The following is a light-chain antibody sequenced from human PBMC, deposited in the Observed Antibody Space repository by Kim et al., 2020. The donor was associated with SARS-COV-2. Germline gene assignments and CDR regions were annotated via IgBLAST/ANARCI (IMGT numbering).Light chain of an antibody. V-gene: IGKV3-11*01. J-gene: IGKJ4*01. CDR2: DAS. CDR3: QQRSNWPPALT. Sequence: PGERDTLSCRASQIVSTYLAWYQQKPVQAPRLLIHDASNRATGIPDRFSGSGSGTDFTLTISSLESEDFAVYYCQQRSNWPPALTFGGGTKVDIK. CDR1: QIVSTY.